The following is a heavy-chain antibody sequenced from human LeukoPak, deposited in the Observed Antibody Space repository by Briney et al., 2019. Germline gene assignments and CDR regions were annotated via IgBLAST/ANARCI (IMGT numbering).Heavy chain of an antibody. CDR1: GYSFTRNG. V-gene: IGHV1-18*01. CDR3: ARDVNYAFDY. D-gene: IGHD3-16*01. J-gene: IGHJ4*02. Sequence: GASVKVSCKPSGYSFTRNGISWVRQPPGQGLEGMAWISANSGNTNYAQNFQDRVTLTTDTSTSTAYMELRSLRSDDTAVYYCARDVNYAFDYWGQGTLVTVSS. CDR2: ISANSGNT.